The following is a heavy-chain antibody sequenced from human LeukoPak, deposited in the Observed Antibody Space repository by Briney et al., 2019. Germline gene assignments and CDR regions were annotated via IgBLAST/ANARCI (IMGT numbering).Heavy chain of an antibody. D-gene: IGHD5-12*01. Sequence: ASVKVSCKASGYTITRNGIGWVRQAPGQGLEWMGWISPYNEYTDYAQKLQDRVIMTTDTSTGTVSLELKSLRSDDTAVYYCARIQNGYDFDYWGQGTLVTVSS. CDR3: ARIQNGYDFDY. CDR2: ISPYNEYT. CDR1: GYTITRNG. J-gene: IGHJ4*02. V-gene: IGHV1-18*01.